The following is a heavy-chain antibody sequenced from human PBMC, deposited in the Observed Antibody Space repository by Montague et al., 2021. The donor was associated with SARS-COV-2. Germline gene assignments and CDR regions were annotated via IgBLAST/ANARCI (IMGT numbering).Heavy chain of an antibody. V-gene: IGHV4-34*01. CDR2: VTPSETN. CDR3: LVFDYDVVTGYFPL. J-gene: IGHJ4*02. D-gene: IGHD3-9*01. Sequence: SETLSLTCDLYGDSFSSHSWSWDCQAQGKGLEWTGEVTPSETNTYYQYLGGRVTVSFDPSKNQFSLTINSVTAADTALYYCLVFDYDVVTGYFPLWGQGSPVTVSS. CDR1: GDSFSSHS.